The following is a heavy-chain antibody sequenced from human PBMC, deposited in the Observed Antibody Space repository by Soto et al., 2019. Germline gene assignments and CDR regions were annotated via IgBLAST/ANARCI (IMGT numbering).Heavy chain of an antibody. V-gene: IGHV2-5*02. CDR2: IYWDDDK. J-gene: IGHJ4*02. Sequence: QITLNESGLMQVKPRQTLTLTCTFSGFSLTTSGVGVGWIRQSPGKAPEWLALIYWDDDKRYSPSLKSRLTITKDTSKNQVVLTMADLDPADTGTYYCAHRVLRTVFGLVTTTAIYFDFWGQGTPVAVSS. CDR3: AHRVLRTVFGLVTTTAIYFDF. CDR1: GFSLTTSGVG. D-gene: IGHD3-3*01.